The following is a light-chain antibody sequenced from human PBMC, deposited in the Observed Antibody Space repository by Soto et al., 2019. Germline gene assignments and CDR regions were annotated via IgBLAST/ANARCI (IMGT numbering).Light chain of an antibody. Sequence: QSALTQPASVSGSPGQSITISCTGTSSDIGGYNSVSWYQQHPGKAPKLMIYEVSNRPSGISNRFSGSKSGNTASLTISGLQAEDEADYYCCSYTSSTTWVFGGGTKLTVL. CDR1: SSDIGGYNS. J-gene: IGLJ3*02. CDR2: EVS. CDR3: CSYTSSTTWV. V-gene: IGLV2-14*01.